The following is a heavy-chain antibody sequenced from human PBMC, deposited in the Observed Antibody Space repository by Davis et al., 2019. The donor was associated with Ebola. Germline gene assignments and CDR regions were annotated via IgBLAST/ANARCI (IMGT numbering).Heavy chain of an antibody. J-gene: IGHJ3*02. Sequence: GGSLRLSCAASGFTFSSYAMHWVRQAPGKGLEWVAVISYDGSNKYYADSVKGRFTISRDNSKNTLYLQMNSLRAEDTAVYYCAKEGGLTILEAFDIWGQGTMVTVSS. CDR3: AKEGGLTILEAFDI. D-gene: IGHD3-10*01. V-gene: IGHV3-30-3*01. CDR2: ISYDGSNK. CDR1: GFTFSSYA.